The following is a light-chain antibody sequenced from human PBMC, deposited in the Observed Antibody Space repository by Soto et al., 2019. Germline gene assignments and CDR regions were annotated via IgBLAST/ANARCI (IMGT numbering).Light chain of an antibody. V-gene: IGKV3-15*01. CDR1: QSLTSY. J-gene: IGKJ4*01. Sequence: EIVMTQSPATLSVSPGERAALSCRASQSLTSYLAWFQQKPGQAPSLLIYGASTRATGIPDRFSGSGSGTEFTLHLNSLQSGGFSVYFWQQYYSWPLPFGGGTKVEIK. CDR3: QQYYSWPLP. CDR2: GAS.